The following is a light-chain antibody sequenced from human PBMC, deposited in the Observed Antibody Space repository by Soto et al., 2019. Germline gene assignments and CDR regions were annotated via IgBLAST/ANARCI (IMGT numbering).Light chain of an antibody. CDR2: EVS. J-gene: IGLJ2*01. CDR3: SSYTRTSTVV. V-gene: IGLV2-14*01. Sequence: QSALTQPASVSGSPGQSITISCIGTSSDVGGYNYVSWYQQHPGKAPKLMIYEVSNRPSGVSNRFSGSKSGNTASLTISGLQAEDEADYHCSSYTRTSTVVFGGGTKLTVL. CDR1: SSDVGGYNY.